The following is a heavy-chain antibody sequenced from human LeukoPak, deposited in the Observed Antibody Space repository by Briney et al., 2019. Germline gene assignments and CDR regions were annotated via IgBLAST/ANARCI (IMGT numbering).Heavy chain of an antibody. CDR3: VRDQFYAFDV. CDR2: IKPDGGEK. Sequence: GGSLRLSCTASGFTFSYYYMSWIRQAPGKGLEWVANIKPDGGEKYYVDSVKGRFTISRDNAKNSLYLQMNSLRAEDTAVYYCVRDQFYAFDVWGQGTMVTVSS. CDR1: GFTFSYYY. J-gene: IGHJ3*01. V-gene: IGHV3-7*03.